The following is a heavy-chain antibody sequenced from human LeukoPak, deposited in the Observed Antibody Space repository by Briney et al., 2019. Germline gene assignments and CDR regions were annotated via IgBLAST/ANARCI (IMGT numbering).Heavy chain of an antibody. CDR3: ARGRHYYDSSDYYYKGDAFDI. V-gene: IGHV1-69*05. CDR1: GGTFSSYA. D-gene: IGHD3-22*01. CDR2: IIPIFGTA. J-gene: IGHJ3*02. Sequence: SVKVSCKASGGTFSSYAISWVRQAPGQGLEWMGGIIPIFGTANYAQKFQGRVTMTRDMSTSTVYMELSSLRSEDTAVYYCARGRHYYDSSDYYYKGDAFDIWGQGTMVTVSS.